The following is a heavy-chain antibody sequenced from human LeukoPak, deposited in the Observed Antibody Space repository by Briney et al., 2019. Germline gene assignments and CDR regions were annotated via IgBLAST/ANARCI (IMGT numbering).Heavy chain of an antibody. CDR2: IKQDGSEK. Sequence: GGSLRLPCAASGFTFSSYWMSWVRQAPGKGLEWVANIKQDGSEKYYVDSVKGRFTISRDNARNLLYLQMNSLRAEDTAVYYCARVRSGIAARNWFDPWGQGTLVTVSS. D-gene: IGHD6-6*01. CDR3: ARVRSGIAARNWFDP. V-gene: IGHV3-7*01. J-gene: IGHJ5*02. CDR1: GFTFSSYW.